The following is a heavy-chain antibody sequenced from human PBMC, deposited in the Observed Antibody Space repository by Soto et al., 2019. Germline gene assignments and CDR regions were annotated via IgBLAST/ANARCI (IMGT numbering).Heavy chain of an antibody. Sequence: EVQLSESGGGLVQPGGSLRLSCAASGFTFSSYAMTWVRQAPGKGLDWVSAISGSADNTYYADSVKGRFTISRDNSKNTLYLQMNSLRAEDTAVYYCAKAGYGSDVLWWFGPWGQGTLVTVSS. CDR1: GFTFSSYA. CDR2: ISGSADNT. CDR3: AKAGYGSDVLWWFGP. V-gene: IGHV3-23*01. D-gene: IGHD5-12*01. J-gene: IGHJ5*02.